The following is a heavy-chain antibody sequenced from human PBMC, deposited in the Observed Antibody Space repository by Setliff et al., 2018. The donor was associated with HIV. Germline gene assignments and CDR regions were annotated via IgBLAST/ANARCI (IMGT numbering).Heavy chain of an antibody. D-gene: IGHD4-17*01. Sequence: KPSETLSLTCAVYGGSFSSYYWIWIRQPPGKGLEWVGSIYYSGSTYYSPSLKSRVTISVDTSNNQFSLKLTSVTAADTAMYYCASFFVTTVTNQDYWGQGTPVTVSS. J-gene: IGHJ4*02. CDR1: GGSFSSYY. V-gene: IGHV4-34*01. CDR2: IYYSGST. CDR3: ASFFVTTVTNQDY.